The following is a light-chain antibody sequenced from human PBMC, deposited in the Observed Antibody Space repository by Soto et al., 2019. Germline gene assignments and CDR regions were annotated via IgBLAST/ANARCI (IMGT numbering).Light chain of an antibody. CDR3: QRYGGSPWT. Sequence: EIVLTQSPGTLSLSPGERATLSCRASQSVSSSYLAWYQQKPGQAPRLLIYGASSRATGIPDRFSGSGSGTDFTLTISRLEPEDFALYYCQRYGGSPWTFGQGTKVDIK. J-gene: IGKJ1*01. CDR1: QSVSSSY. V-gene: IGKV3-20*01. CDR2: GAS.